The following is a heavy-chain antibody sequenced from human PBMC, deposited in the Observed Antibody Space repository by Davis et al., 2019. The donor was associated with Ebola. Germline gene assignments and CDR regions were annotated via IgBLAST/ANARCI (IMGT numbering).Heavy chain of an antibody. V-gene: IGHV5-51*01. Sequence: PGGSLRLSCKGSGYSFTSYWIGWVRQMPGKGLEWMGIIYPGDSDTRKSPSFQGQVTISADKSISTAYLQWSSLKASDTAMYYWARQIRSSGYFDYWGQGTLGTVSP. CDR3: ARQIRSSGYFDY. J-gene: IGHJ4*02. CDR2: IYPGDSDT. D-gene: IGHD6-19*01. CDR1: GYSFTSYW.